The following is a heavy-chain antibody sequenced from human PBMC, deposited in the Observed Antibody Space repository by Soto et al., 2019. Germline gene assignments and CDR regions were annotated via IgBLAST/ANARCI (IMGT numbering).Heavy chain of an antibody. CDR1: GGSVRGYY. V-gene: IGHV4-34*01. Sequence: SETLSLTCAFYGGSVRGYYWSRIRQPPGKGLEWIGEINDSGSTKYNPSLKSRVTISVDTSKNQFSLSLSSVTAADTAVYYCARVPRITMVRGVPYYGMDVWGQGTTVS. CDR3: ARVPRITMVRGVPYYGMDV. CDR2: INDSGST. D-gene: IGHD3-10*01. J-gene: IGHJ6*02.